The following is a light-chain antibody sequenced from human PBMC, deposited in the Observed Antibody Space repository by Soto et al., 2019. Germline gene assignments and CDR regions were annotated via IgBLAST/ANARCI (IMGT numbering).Light chain of an antibody. J-gene: IGLJ2*01. CDR3: CSDAGSTAL. V-gene: IGLV2-23*02. Sequence: QSALPQPASVSGSPVQSITISCTGTSSDVGNYNLLSWYQQVQGKAPKLIIYEVIQRPSGVSNRFSGSTSGNTASLTISGRQAEDEGDYYCCSDAGSTALFGGGTQLTVL. CDR1: SSDVGNYNL. CDR2: EVI.